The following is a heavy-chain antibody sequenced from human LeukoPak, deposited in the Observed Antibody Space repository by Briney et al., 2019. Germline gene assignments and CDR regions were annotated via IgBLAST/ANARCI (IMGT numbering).Heavy chain of an antibody. Sequence: GGSLRLSCAASGFTFSSYAMSWVRQAPGKGLEWVSAISGSGGSTYYADSVKGRFTISRDNSKNTLYLQMNSLRAEDTAVYYCAKTTGGSGSYYAFDYWGQGTLVTVSS. CDR3: AKTTGGSGSYYAFDY. D-gene: IGHD3-10*01. V-gene: IGHV3-23*01. CDR2: ISGSGGST. CDR1: GFTFSSYA. J-gene: IGHJ4*02.